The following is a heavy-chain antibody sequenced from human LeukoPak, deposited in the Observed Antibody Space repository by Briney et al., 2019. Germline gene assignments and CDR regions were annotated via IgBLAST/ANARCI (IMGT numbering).Heavy chain of an antibody. V-gene: IGHV4-4*07. CDR1: GGSISSYY. D-gene: IGHD5-12*01. J-gene: IGHJ4*02. CDR3: AKDERIVATKPLPGY. Sequence: SETLSLTCTVSGGSISSYYWSWIRQPAGKGLEWIGRIYTSGSTNYNPSLKSRVTMSVDTSKNQFSLKLSSVTAADTAVYYCAKDERIVATKPLPGYWGQGTLVTVSS. CDR2: IYTSGST.